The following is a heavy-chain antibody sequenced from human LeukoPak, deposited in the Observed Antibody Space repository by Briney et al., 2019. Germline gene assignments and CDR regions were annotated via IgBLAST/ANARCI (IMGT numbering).Heavy chain of an antibody. J-gene: IGHJ2*01. Sequence: GGSLRLSCAASGFTFSSYAMSWVRQAPGKGLEWVSAISGSGGSTYYADSVKGRFTISRDNSKNTLYLQMNSLRAEDTAVYYCAKRSILTGYSNSPEGWYFDLWGRGTLVTVSS. CDR1: GFTFSSYA. CDR3: AKRSILTGYSNSPEGWYFDL. D-gene: IGHD3-9*01. V-gene: IGHV3-23*01. CDR2: ISGSGGST.